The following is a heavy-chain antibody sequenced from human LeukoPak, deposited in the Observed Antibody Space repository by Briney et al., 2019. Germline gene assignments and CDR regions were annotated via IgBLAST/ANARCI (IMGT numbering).Heavy chain of an antibody. CDR3: ARGLWGTIMITFGGVIALDY. V-gene: IGHV3-74*01. CDR2: ISSDGSST. Sequence: PGGSLRLSCAASGFTFSNYWMHWVRQAPGKGLVWVSRISSDGSSTSYADSVKGRFTISRDNSKNTLYLQMNSLRAEDTAVYYCARGLWGTIMITFGGVIALDYWGQGTLVTVSS. CDR1: GFTFSNYW. D-gene: IGHD3-16*02. J-gene: IGHJ4*02.